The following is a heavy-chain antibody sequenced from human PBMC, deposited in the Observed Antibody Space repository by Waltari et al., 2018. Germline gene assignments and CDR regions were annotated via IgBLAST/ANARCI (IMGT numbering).Heavy chain of an antibody. CDR1: GFTFSSYS. J-gene: IGHJ4*02. CDR2: ISSSSSYI. D-gene: IGHD5-12*01. CDR3: ARDPGYSGYDYGPLDY. V-gene: IGHV3-21*01. Sequence: EVQLVESGGGLVKPGGSLRLSCAASGFTFSSYSMNWVRQAPGKGLEWVSSISSSSSYIYYADSVKGRFTISRDNAKNSLYLQMNSLRAEDTAVYYCARDPGYSGYDYGPLDYWGQGTLVTVSS.